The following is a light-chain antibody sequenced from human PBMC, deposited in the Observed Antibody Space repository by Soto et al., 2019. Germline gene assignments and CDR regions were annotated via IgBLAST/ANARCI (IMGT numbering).Light chain of an antibody. CDR2: GAS. V-gene: IGKV3-20*01. Sequence: IVLTQSPGTLSLSPGEGATLSCRASQSVSGTYLAWYQLKPGQAPRLLIYGASTRASGVPDRFSGSGSATDFTLTISRLEPEDCAVYYCQQYCKSPLYSFGQGTKVEIK. CDR1: QSVSGTY. CDR3: QQYCKSPLYS. J-gene: IGKJ2*03.